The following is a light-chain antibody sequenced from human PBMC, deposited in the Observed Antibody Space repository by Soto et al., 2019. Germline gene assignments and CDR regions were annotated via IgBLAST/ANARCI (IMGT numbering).Light chain of an antibody. V-gene: IGKV1-5*03. CDR1: QSIRSW. CDR2: KAS. CDR3: QQYYSYWT. J-gene: IGKJ1*01. Sequence: DIQMTQSPSTLSASVGDRVAITCRASQSIRSWLAWYQQKPGRAPKLLIYKASSLESGVPSRFSGSESGTEFTLTISSLQPDDFATYYCQQYYSYWTFGQGTKVDIK.